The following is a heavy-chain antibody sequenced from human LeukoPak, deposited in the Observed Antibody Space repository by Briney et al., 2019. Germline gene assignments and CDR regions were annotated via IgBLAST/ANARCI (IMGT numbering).Heavy chain of an antibody. CDR3: ARSFGESPL. V-gene: IGHV3-74*01. D-gene: IGHD3-10*01. J-gene: IGHJ4*02. CDR2: INSDGRST. Sequence: GGSLRLSCAASGFIISSYWMHWVRQAPGKGLVWVSSINSDGRSTSYADSVKGRFTICRDKANNTLDLQMNSLRAEDTAVYYCARSFGESPLWGQGTLVTVSS. CDR1: GFIISSYW.